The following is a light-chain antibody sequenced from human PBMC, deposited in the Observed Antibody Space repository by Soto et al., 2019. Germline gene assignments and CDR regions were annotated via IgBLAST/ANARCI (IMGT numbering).Light chain of an antibody. Sequence: QSVLTQPPSVSGAPGQRVTISCTGNSSNIGAGYDVHWYQQLPGTAPRLLVYGNIFRPPGVPDRFSGSKSGTSASLAITGLQAEDEADYYCQSYDTTLRTWKVFGGGTKLTVL. CDR1: SSNIGAGYD. J-gene: IGLJ3*02. V-gene: IGLV1-40*01. CDR3: QSYDTTLRTWKV. CDR2: GNI.